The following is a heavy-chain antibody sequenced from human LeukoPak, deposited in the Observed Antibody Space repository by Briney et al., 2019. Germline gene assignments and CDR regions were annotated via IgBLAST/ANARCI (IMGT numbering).Heavy chain of an antibody. J-gene: IGHJ4*02. CDR1: STYW. Sequence: GESLRTSCKGSSTYWINWLRQMPGKGLEWMGKIDLSDSYTYYRPTFHGHVTISADKSSTPAYLQWISLEASDSAMYYCARGDIYFDDWGQGTLVTVSS. CDR3: ARGDIYFDD. V-gene: IGHV5-10-1*01. D-gene: IGHD3-16*01. CDR2: IDLSDSYT.